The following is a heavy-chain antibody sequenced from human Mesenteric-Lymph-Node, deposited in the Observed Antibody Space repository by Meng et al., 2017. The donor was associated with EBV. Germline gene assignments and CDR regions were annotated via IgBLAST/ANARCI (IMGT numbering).Heavy chain of an antibody. J-gene: IGHJ4*02. D-gene: IGHD3-22*01. V-gene: IGHV1-69*01. CDR2: IILFFGSP. CDR3: ARDHDSSGYSFYY. Sequence: QGHLGQSGTEVERPGSSVKVSCKASGGTHNSYSIGWVRQAPGQGLEWMGGIILFFGSPNYAHKFQGRLTISADESTSTVYMELSSLRSEDTAVYYCARDHDSSGYSFYYWGQGTLVTVSS. CDR1: GGTHNSYS.